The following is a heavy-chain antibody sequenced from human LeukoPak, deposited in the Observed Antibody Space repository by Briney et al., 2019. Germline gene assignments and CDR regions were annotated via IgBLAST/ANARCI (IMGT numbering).Heavy chain of an antibody. CDR3: ASPYSGSFAY. Sequence: SETLSLTCTVSGGSISRYYWNWIRQPAGKGLEWIGRIYTSGSTNYNPSLKSRVTISVDTSKNQFSLKLSSVTAADTAVYYCASPYSGSFAYWGQGTLVTVSS. V-gene: IGHV4-4*07. CDR1: GGSISRYY. CDR2: IYTSGST. D-gene: IGHD1-26*01. J-gene: IGHJ4*02.